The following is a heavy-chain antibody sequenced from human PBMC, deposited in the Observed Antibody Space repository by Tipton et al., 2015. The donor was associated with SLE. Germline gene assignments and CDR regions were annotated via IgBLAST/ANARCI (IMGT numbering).Heavy chain of an antibody. CDR1: GGSISSHY. Sequence: TLSLTCTVSGGSISSHYWSWIRQPPGKGLEWIEEINHGGSTNYNPSLKSRVTISVDTSKNQFSLKLSSVTAADTAVYYCARGLAAGDRIWGQGTLVTVSS. D-gene: IGHD7-27*01. V-gene: IGHV4-59*11. J-gene: IGHJ4*02. CDR2: INHGGST. CDR3: ARGLAAGDRI.